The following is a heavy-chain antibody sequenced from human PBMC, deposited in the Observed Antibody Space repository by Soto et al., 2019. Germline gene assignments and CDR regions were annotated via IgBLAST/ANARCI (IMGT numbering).Heavy chain of an antibody. CDR1: GYTFTNYG. CDR3: ARDFARGNNSLDAFDI. J-gene: IGHJ3*02. Sequence: ASVKVSCKASGYTFTNYGVSWVRQAPGQGLAWMGWISADNGDTNYAQSLQGRVTITTDTSTSTAYMELRSLRSDDTAMYYCARDFARGNNSLDAFDIWGQGTMVT. CDR2: ISADNGDT. D-gene: IGHD1-20*01. V-gene: IGHV1-18*01.